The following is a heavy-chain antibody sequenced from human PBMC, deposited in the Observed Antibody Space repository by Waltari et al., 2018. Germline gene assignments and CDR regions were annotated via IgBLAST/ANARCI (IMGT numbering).Heavy chain of an antibody. J-gene: IGHJ4*02. V-gene: IGHV3-23*01. D-gene: IGHD5-12*01. CDR1: GFTFSSYA. CDR2: IRGSGGST. CDR3: AIPGGYSGYDSFDY. Sequence: EVQLLESGGGLVQPGGSLRLSCAASGFTFSSYAMSWVRQAPGKGVGGVSSIRGSGGSTSYADSGKCRFTISRDNAKNTLYLQMNSLRAEDTAVYDCAIPGGYSGYDSFDYWGQGTLVTVSS.